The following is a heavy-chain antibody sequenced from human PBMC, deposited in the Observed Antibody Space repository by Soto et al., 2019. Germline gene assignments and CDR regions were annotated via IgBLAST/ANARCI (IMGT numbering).Heavy chain of an antibody. V-gene: IGHV3-30*18. Sequence: GGSLRLSCAASGFTFSSYGMHWVLQAPGKGLEWVAVISYDGSNKYYADSVKGRFTISRDNSKNTLYLQMNSLRAEDTAVYYCAKYSSSWSRLTSPNYFEYWGQGTLVTVSS. D-gene: IGHD6-13*01. J-gene: IGHJ4*02. CDR2: ISYDGSNK. CDR3: AKYSSSWSRLTSPNYFEY. CDR1: GFTFSSYG.